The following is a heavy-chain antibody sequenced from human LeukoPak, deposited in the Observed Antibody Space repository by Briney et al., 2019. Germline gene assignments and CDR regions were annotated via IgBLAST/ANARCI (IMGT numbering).Heavy chain of an antibody. J-gene: IGHJ6*02. CDR1: GDFISTYY. CDR2: VYYTGST. D-gene: IGHD3-3*01. V-gene: IGHV4-59*08. Sequence: SETLSLTCTVSGDFISTYYWSWIRQPPGKGLEWIGYVYYTGSTNYNPSLKGRVTISVDTSKNQFFLKLSSVTAADTAVYYCARLGSDYDFWSGYYTAYYYYGMDVWGQGTTVTVSS. CDR3: ARLGSDYDFWSGYYTAYYYYGMDV.